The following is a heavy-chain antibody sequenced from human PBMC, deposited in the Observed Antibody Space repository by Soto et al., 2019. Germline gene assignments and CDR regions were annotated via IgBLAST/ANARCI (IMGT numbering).Heavy chain of an antibody. D-gene: IGHD4-4*01. V-gene: IGHV3-9*01. CDR3: AKGAGNSIYYYGMDV. CDR2: ISWNSGSI. J-gene: IGHJ6*02. Sequence: EVQLVESGGGLVQPGGSLRLSCGASGFTFSSYWMSWVRQAPGKGLEWVSGISWNSGSIGYADSVKGRFTISRDNAKNSLYLQMNSLRAEDTALYYCAKGAGNSIYYYGMDVWGQGTTVTVSS. CDR1: GFTFSSYW.